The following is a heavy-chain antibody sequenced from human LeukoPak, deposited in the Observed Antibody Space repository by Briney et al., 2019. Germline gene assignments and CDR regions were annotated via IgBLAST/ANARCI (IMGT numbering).Heavy chain of an antibody. CDR1: GFTFRSYW. J-gene: IGHJ4*02. Sequence: GGSLRLSCIVSGFTFRSYWMSWIRQAPGKGLEWVATIKEDGSQKDYVDFVKGRFTISRDNAKNSLYLQMNSLRAEDTAVYYCAGRRVGATQKYFDYWGQGTLVTVSS. D-gene: IGHD1-26*01. CDR2: IKEDGSQK. V-gene: IGHV3-7*01. CDR3: AGRRVGATQKYFDY.